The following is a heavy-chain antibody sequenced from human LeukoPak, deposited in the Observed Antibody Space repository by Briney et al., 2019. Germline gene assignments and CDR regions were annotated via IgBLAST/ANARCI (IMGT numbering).Heavy chain of an antibody. D-gene: IGHD6-19*01. CDR2: ISAYNGNT. CDR1: GGTFSSYT. J-gene: IGHJ4*02. Sequence: ASVKVSCKASGGTFSSYTISWVRQAPGQGLEWMGWISAYNGNTNYAQKLQGRVTMTTDTSTSTAYMELRSLRSDDTAVYYCARDSIAVAGADYWGQGTLVTVSS. CDR3: ARDSIAVAGADY. V-gene: IGHV1-18*01.